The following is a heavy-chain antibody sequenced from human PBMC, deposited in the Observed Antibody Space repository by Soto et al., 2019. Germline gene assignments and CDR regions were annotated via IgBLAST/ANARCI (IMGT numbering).Heavy chain of an antibody. Sequence: GESLKISCKGSGYTFTSYWIGWVRQTPGKGLEWMGLIYPGDSDTRYSPSFQGQVTISADKSASTAYLQWGSLKASDTALYYCATRANSHAYFHFWGQGTLVTVSS. D-gene: IGHD1-26*01. V-gene: IGHV5-51*01. CDR2: IYPGDSDT. CDR3: ATRANSHAYFHF. CDR1: GYTFTSYW. J-gene: IGHJ4*02.